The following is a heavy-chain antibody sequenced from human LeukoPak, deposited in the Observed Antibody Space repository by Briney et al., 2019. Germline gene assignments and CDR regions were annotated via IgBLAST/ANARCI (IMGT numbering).Heavy chain of an antibody. CDR2: IYSGGST. CDR1: GFTFSNYG. Sequence: GGSLRLSCAASGFTFSNYGMTWVRQAPGKGLEWVSTIYSGGSTYYAGSVKGRFTISRDNSKNTLYLQMNSLRAEDTAVYYCARVRGPTYYFDYWGQGTLVTVSS. J-gene: IGHJ4*02. V-gene: IGHV3-53*01. CDR3: ARVRGPTYYFDY. D-gene: IGHD2/OR15-2a*01.